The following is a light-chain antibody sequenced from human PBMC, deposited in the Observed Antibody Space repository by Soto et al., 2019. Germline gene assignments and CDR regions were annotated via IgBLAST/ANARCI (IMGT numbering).Light chain of an antibody. CDR2: RAS. CDR1: QSISVW. CDR3: QQYHSLGT. V-gene: IGKV1-5*03. J-gene: IGKJ1*01. Sequence: IQMTQSPSTLSASVGDRVTITCRASQSISVWLAWYQQAPGKAPKLLIYRASTLETGVPSRFSGRGSGTEFTLTISSLQPDDFGTYYCQQYHSLGTFGQGTKVEVK.